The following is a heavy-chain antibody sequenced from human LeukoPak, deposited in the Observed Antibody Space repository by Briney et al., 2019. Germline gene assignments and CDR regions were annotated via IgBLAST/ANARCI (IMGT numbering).Heavy chain of an antibody. J-gene: IGHJ4*02. D-gene: IGHD3-10*01. CDR3: AREGYYGSGSPPSLYFDY. CDR2: TPSDLNVK. V-gene: IGHV3-30-3*01. CDR1: GFTFRNYV. Sequence: GVSLRLSCAASGFTFRNYVIHWVRQAPGKGLEWVAVTPSDLNVKLYADSVKGRITISRDNSRSTLYLQMNSLRPEDTAIYYCAREGYYGSGSPPSLYFDYWGQGTLVTVSS.